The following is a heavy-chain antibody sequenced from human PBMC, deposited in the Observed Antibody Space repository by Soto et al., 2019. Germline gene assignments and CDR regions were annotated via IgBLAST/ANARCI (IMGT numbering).Heavy chain of an antibody. CDR1: GFTFSSYA. CDR3: ATQDIVVVPAAPWGMDV. Sequence: GSLRLSFAASGFTFSSYAMSGVRQAPGRVLEWVSAISGSGGSTYYADSVKGRFTISRDNSKNTLYLQMNSLRAEDTAVYYCATQDIVVVPAAPWGMDVWGQGTTVTVSS. D-gene: IGHD2-2*01. V-gene: IGHV3-23*01. CDR2: ISGSGGST. J-gene: IGHJ6*02.